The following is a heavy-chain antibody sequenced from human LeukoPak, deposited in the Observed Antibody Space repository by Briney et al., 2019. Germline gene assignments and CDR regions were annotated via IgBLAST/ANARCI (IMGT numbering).Heavy chain of an antibody. D-gene: IGHD5-18*01. CDR3: AGGPPRGYSY. V-gene: IGHV4-34*01. CDR2: IYHSGST. Sequence: ASETLSLTCAVYGGSFSGYYWGWIRQAPGKGLEWIGSIYHSGSTYYNPSLKSRVTISVDTSKNQFSLKLSSVTAADTAVYYCAGGPPRGYSYWGQGTLVTVSS. J-gene: IGHJ4*02. CDR1: GGSFSGYY.